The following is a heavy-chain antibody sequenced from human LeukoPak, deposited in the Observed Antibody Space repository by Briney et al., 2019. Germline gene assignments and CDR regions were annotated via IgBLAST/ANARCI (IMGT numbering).Heavy chain of an antibody. CDR1: GASISTYY. V-gene: IGHV4-4*07. CDR2: IKTSGST. J-gene: IGHJ3*02. CDR3: ARALGAFDI. Sequence: SETLSLICRVSGASISTYYWSWIRQPVGKGLEWIGQIKTSGSTHYNSSLESRVTMSLDTSKKQFSLKLSSVTAADTAVYYCARALGAFDIWGQGTVVTVSS.